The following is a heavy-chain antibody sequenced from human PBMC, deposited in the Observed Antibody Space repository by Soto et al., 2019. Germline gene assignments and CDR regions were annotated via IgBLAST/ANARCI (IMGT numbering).Heavy chain of an antibody. Sequence: QVQLQESGPGLVKPSQTLSLTCTVSGGSISSGGYYCSWIRQHPGKGLEWIGYIYYSGSTYYNPSLKSRVTLSVDTSKNQFSLKLSSVTAADTAVYYCARGCCSGGSAYPGGFDYWVQGTLVTVSS. J-gene: IGHJ4*02. CDR3: ARGCCSGGSAYPGGFDY. D-gene: IGHD2-15*01. CDR2: IYYSGST. CDR1: GGSISSGGYY. V-gene: IGHV4-31*03.